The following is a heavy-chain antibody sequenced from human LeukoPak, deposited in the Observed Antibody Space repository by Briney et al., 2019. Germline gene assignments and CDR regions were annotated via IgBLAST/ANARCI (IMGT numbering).Heavy chain of an antibody. J-gene: IGHJ4*02. CDR2: ISSSGSTI. V-gene: IGHV3-11*04. Sequence: GGSLRLSCAASGFTFSDYYMSWIRQAPGKGLEWVSYISSSGSTIYYADSVKGRFTISRDNSKNTLYLQMNSLRAEDTAVYYCFCPLSYGDYAYWGQGTLVTVSS. CDR1: GFTFSDYY. D-gene: IGHD4-17*01. CDR3: FCPLSYGDYAY.